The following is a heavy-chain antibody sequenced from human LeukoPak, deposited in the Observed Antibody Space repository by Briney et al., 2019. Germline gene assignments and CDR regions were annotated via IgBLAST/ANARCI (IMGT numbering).Heavy chain of an antibody. CDR2: ISSSGSAI. J-gene: IGHJ4*02. Sequence: GGSLRLSCAASGFTFSSYWMNWARQAPGKGLEWVSYISSSGSAIYYADSVKGRFTNSRDNAKNSLYLQMNSLRAEDTAVYYCARGRESFDYWGQGTLVTVSS. CDR3: ARGRESFDY. V-gene: IGHV3-48*04. CDR1: GFTFSSYW.